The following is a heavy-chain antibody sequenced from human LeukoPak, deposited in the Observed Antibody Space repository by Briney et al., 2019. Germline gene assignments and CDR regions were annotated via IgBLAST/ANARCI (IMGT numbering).Heavy chain of an antibody. CDR2: ISNNGGYT. V-gene: IGHV3-23*01. CDR3: AKGNRSGSEN. D-gene: IGHD1-1*01. J-gene: IGHJ4*02. CDR1: GVTFSSSA. Sequence: PGGSLRLSCAASGVTFSSSAMSWVRQAPGKGLEWVSAISNNGGYTYYADSVQGRFTISRDNSKSTLCLQMNSLRAEDTAVYYCAKGNRSGSENWGQGTLVTVSS.